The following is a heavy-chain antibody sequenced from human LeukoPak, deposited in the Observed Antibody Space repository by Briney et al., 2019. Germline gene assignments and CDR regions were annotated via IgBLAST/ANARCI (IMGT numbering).Heavy chain of an antibody. Sequence: SETLSLTCTVSGGSISSSSYYWGWIRQPPGKGLEWIGSIYYSGSTYYNPSLKSRVTISVDTSKNQFSLKLSSVTAADTAVYYCAREWYCSGGSCHSPGQNWFDPWGQGTLVTVSS. V-gene: IGHV4-39*07. D-gene: IGHD2-15*01. CDR2: IYYSGST. CDR1: GGSISSSSYY. J-gene: IGHJ5*02. CDR3: AREWYCSGGSCHSPGQNWFDP.